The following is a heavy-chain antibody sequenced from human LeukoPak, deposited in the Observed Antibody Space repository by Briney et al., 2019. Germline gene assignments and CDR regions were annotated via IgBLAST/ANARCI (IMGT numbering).Heavy chain of an antibody. CDR2: IKQDGSEK. D-gene: IGHD3-9*01. Sequence: GGSLRLSCAASGFTFSSYWMSWVRQAPGKGLEWVANIKQDGSEKYHVDSVKGRFTISRDNAKNSLYLQMNSLRAEDTAVYYCAREILAYYDILTGHPGGFDYWGQGTLVTVSS. CDR3: AREILAYYDILTGHPGGFDY. CDR1: GFTFSSYW. V-gene: IGHV3-7*01. J-gene: IGHJ4*02.